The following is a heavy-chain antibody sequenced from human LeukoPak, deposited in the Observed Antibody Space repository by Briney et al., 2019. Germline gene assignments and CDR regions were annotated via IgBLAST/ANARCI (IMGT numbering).Heavy chain of an antibody. CDR1: GFTFSNYA. CDR3: AKGSGYSYGSYDAFDI. CDR2: ISGSGGST. D-gene: IGHD5-18*01. J-gene: IGHJ3*02. Sequence: GGSLRLSCAASGFTFSNYAMSWVRQAPGEGLEWVSIISGSGGSTYYADSVRGRFTISRDNSKNTLYVQMNSLRAEDTAVYYCAKGSGYSYGSYDAFDIWGQGTMVTVSS. V-gene: IGHV3-23*01.